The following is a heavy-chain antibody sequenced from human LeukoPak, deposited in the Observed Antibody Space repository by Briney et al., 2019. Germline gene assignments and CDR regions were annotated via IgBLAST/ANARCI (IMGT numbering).Heavy chain of an antibody. CDR2: LSPDGSSS. Sequence: GGSLILSCAASGFTFSTYWMHWVRQAPGKGLVWVSRLSPDGSSSIYADSVKGRFTVSRDNAKNTLYLQMNSLRAEDTAVYYCTRSPSLGGNYWGFDYWGQETLVTVSS. CDR1: GFTFSTYW. D-gene: IGHD1-26*01. J-gene: IGHJ4*02. V-gene: IGHV3-74*01. CDR3: TRSPSLGGNYWGFDY.